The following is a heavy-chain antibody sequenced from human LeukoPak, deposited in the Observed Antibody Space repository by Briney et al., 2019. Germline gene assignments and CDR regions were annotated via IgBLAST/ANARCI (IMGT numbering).Heavy chain of an antibody. CDR3: ARGRSSGYSSTPDY. D-gene: IGHD3-22*01. J-gene: IGHJ4*02. Sequence: SETLSLTCTVSGGSISSYYWSWIRQPPGKGLEWIGYIYDTGSTNYNPSLKSRVTISIDTSKNQFSLKLSSVTAADTAVYYCARGRSSGYSSTPDYWGQGSLVSVSS. V-gene: IGHV4-59*01. CDR1: GGSISSYY. CDR2: IYDTGST.